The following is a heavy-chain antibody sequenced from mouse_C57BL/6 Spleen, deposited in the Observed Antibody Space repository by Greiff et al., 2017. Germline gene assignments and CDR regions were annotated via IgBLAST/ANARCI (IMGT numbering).Heavy chain of an antibody. Sequence: QVQLQQPGAELVMPGASVKLSCKASGYTFTSYWMHWVKQRPGQGLEWIGEIDPSDSYTNYNQKFKGKSTLPVDKSSSTAYMQLSSLTSEDSAVYYCAKRDGYWYFDVWGTGTTVTVSS. CDR3: AKRDGYWYFDV. V-gene: IGHV1-69*01. D-gene: IGHD2-3*01. CDR1: GYTFTSYW. J-gene: IGHJ1*03. CDR2: IDPSDSYT.